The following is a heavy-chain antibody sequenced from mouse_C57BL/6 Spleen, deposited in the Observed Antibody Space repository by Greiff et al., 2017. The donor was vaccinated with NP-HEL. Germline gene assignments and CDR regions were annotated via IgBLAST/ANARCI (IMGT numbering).Heavy chain of an antibody. J-gene: IGHJ4*01. CDR2: IYPRSGNT. CDR1: GYTFTSYG. D-gene: IGHD1-1*01. V-gene: IGHV1-81*01. Sequence: QVHVKQSGAELARPGASVKLSCKASGYTFTSYGISWVKQRTGQGLEWIGEIYPRSGNTYYNEKFKGKATLTADKSSSTAYMELRSLTSEDSAVYFCARDYYGSSYESYYAMDYWGQGTSVTVSS. CDR3: ARDYYGSSYESYYAMDY.